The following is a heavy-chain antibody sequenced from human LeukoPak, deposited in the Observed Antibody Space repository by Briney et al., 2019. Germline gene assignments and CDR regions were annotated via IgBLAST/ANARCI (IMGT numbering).Heavy chain of an antibody. CDR1: GFTFSSYS. V-gene: IGHV3-21*01. CDR3: ARDHCSGANCQVALDY. Sequence: GGSLRLSCAASGFTFSSYSMNWVRQAPGKGLEWVSSISSRSSYLNYADSVKGRFTISRDNAKNSLYLQMNSLRAEDTAVYYCARDHCSGANCQVALDYWGQGTLVTVSS. J-gene: IGHJ4*02. D-gene: IGHD2-15*01. CDR2: ISSRSSYL.